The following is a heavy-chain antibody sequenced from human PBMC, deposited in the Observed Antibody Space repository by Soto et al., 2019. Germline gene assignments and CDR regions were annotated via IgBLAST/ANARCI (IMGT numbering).Heavy chain of an antibody. CDR3: AKSGSSGWYGWFDP. V-gene: IGHV2-5*01. CDR2: IYWNDDK. D-gene: IGHD6-19*01. CDR1: GFSLRTSGVG. Sequence: SGPTLVNPTQTLTLTCIFSGFSLRTSGVGVGWIRQPPGKALGWLGFIYWNDDKRYSPSLKSRLTITKDTSKNQVVLTMTNMDPVDTATYYCAKSGSSGWYGWFDPWGQGTLVTVSS. J-gene: IGHJ5*02.